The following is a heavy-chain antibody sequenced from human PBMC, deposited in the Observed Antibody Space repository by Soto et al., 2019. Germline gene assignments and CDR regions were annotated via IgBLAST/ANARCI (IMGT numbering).Heavy chain of an antibody. Sequence: ASVKVSCKASGYTFTNYGISWVRQAPGQGLEWMGWINTYNGNTNHAQKLQGRVTMTTDTSTSTAYMELRSLRSEDTAVYYCARAGTVFGLLGNYYGMDVWGQGTPVTVSS. V-gene: IGHV1-18*01. CDR1: GYTFTNYG. J-gene: IGHJ6*02. D-gene: IGHD3-3*01. CDR3: ARAGTVFGLLGNYYGMDV. CDR2: INTYNGNT.